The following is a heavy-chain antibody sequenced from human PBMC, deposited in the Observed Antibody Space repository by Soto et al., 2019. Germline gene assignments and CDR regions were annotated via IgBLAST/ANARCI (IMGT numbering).Heavy chain of an antibody. CDR1: GYTFTSYG. J-gene: IGHJ6*02. D-gene: IGHD2-2*01. CDR2: ISAYNGNT. CDR3: ARAGDIVVVPAANDYYYGMDV. Sequence: ASVKVSCKASGYTFTSYGISWVRQAPGQGLEWMGWISAYNGNTNYAQKLQGRVTMTTDTSTSTAYMELRSLRSDDTAVYYCARAGDIVVVPAANDYYYGMDVWGQGTTVTVSS. V-gene: IGHV1-18*01.